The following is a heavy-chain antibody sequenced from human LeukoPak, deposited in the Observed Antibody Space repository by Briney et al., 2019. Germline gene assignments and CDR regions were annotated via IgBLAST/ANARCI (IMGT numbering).Heavy chain of an antibody. CDR3: ARAYGDYSNQFDY. V-gene: IGHV4-30-2*01. CDR2: IYHSGST. Sequence: PSETLSLTCTVSGGSLSSGGYYWSWIRQPPGKGLEWIGYIYHSGSTYYNPSLKSRVTISVDRSKNQFSLKLSSVTAADTAVYYCARAYGDYSNQFDYWGQGTLVTVSS. J-gene: IGHJ4*02. D-gene: IGHD4-11*01. CDR1: GGSLSSGGYY.